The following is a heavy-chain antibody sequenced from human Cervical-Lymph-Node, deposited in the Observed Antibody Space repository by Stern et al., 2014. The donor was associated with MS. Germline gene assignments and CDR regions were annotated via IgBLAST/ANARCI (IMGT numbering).Heavy chain of an antibody. CDR3: ARSNGAPGHDAFDI. CDR1: GGSISSYY. CDR2: IYYSGST. V-gene: IGHV4-59*01. Sequence: AQLVESGPGLVKPSETLSLTCIVSGGSISSYYWSWIRQPPGKGLEGIGYIYYSGSTNYNPSLKSRVTISEDTSKNQFSLKVTSVTATDTAVYYCARSNGAPGHDAFDIWGQGTMVTVSS. J-gene: IGHJ3*02. D-gene: IGHD2-8*01.